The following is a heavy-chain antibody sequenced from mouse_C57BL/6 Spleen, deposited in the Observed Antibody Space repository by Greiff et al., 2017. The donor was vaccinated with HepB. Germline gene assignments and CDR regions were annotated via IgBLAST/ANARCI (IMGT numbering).Heavy chain of an antibody. D-gene: IGHD1-1*01. CDR1: GYTFTDYE. CDR2: IDPETGGT. J-gene: IGHJ3*01. CDR3: TRRDLLLFAY. Sequence: QVHVKQSGAELVRPGASVTLSCKASGYTFTDYEMHWVKQTPVHGLEWIGAIDPETGGTAYNQKFKGKAILTADKSSSTAYMELRSLTSEDSAVYYCTRRDLLLFAYWGQGTLVTVSA. V-gene: IGHV1-15*01.